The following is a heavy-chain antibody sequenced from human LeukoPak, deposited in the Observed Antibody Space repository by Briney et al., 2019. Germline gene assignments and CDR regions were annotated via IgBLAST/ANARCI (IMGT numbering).Heavy chain of an antibody. CDR3: ARRGDWNHHDF. J-gene: IGHJ4*02. Sequence: ASVKVSCKASGYTFTDYCMHWVRQAPGQGLEWMGWINPKSGGTNYAQKFQGRVTMTRDTSISTAYMELSSLRSDDTAVYYCARRGDWNHHDFWGQGTLVTVSS. CDR2: INPKSGGT. V-gene: IGHV1-2*02. D-gene: IGHD1-1*01. CDR1: GYTFTDYC.